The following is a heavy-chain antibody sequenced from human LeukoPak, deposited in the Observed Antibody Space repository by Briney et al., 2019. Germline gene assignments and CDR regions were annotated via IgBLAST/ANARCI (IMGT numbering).Heavy chain of an antibody. D-gene: IGHD3-22*01. CDR2: IYYSGST. Sequence: SETLSLTCTVSGGPISSYYWSWIRQPPGKGLEWIGYIYYSGSTNYNPSLKSRVTISVDTSKNQFSLKLSSVTAADTAVYYCAREVVITVANWFDPWGQGTLVTVSS. J-gene: IGHJ5*02. V-gene: IGHV4-59*01. CDR3: AREVVITVANWFDP. CDR1: GGPISSYY.